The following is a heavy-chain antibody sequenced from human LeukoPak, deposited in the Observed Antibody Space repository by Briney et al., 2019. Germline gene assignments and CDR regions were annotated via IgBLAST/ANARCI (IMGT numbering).Heavy chain of an antibody. CDR1: GGSIRSSSYY. V-gene: IGHV3-23*01. CDR2: ISGSGGST. D-gene: IGHD3-3*01. Sequence: ETLSLTCTVSGGSIRSSSYYWGWIRQPPGKGLEWVSAISGSGGSTYYADSVKGRLTISRDSSKNTLYLQMNSLRAEDTAVYYCAKLEFRSGSPDWGQGTLVTVSS. CDR3: AKLEFRSGSPD. J-gene: IGHJ4*02.